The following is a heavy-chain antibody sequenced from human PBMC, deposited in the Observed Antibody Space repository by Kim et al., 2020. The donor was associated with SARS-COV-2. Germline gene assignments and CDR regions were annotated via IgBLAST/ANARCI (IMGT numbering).Heavy chain of an antibody. V-gene: IGHV3-74*01. Sequence: GGSLRLSCVASGFTFSTYWMHWVRQAPGKGLVWVSHINKDGSSTNYADSVKGRFTISRDNAKNSLYLQMNSLRDEDTAVYYCVRAYSMDVWGQGTTVTVS. CDR2: INKDGSST. CDR3: VRAYSMDV. CDR1: GFTFSTYW. J-gene: IGHJ6*02.